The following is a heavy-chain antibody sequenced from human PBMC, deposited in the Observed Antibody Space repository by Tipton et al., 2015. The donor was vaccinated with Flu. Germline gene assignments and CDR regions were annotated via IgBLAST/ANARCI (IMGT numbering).Heavy chain of an antibody. V-gene: IGHV4-59*01. D-gene: IGHD5-18*01. J-gene: IGHJ4*02. CDR3: ARHREYAYGYLFDF. Sequence: TLSLTCSVSGGSMDSYFWSWIRQPPGKGLEWVGDIYYNGSSNYNPSLKSRVAMSVDTSKRQFSLNLRSVTAADTAVYYCARHREYAYGYLFDFWGQGTPVTVSS. CDR2: IYYNGSS. CDR1: GGSMDSYF.